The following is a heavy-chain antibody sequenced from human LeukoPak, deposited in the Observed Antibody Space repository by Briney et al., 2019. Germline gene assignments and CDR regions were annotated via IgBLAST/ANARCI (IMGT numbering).Heavy chain of an antibody. J-gene: IGHJ4*02. D-gene: IGHD3-9*01. V-gene: IGHV3-7*03. CDR3: ATDYDILTGYLPAHY. CDR2: IKQDGSEK. Sequence: PGGSLRLSCAASGFTFSSYWMSWVRQAPGKGLEWVANIKQDGSEKYYADSVKGRFTISRDNAKNSLYLQMNSLRAEDTAVYYCATDYDILTGYLPAHYWGQGTLVTVSS. CDR1: GFTFSSYW.